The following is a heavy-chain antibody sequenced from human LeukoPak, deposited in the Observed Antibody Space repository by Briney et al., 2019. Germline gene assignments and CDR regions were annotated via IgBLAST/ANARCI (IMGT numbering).Heavy chain of an antibody. Sequence: GGTLSLSCAASGFTLSTYGMSWVRPAPGKGRGWVSAISGSGGSAYYADSVKGRFTLSRDKSKKTLSLQMNDLRAEDTAVNYCAKGLWDILVVPDATFDYWGQGTLVTVSS. CDR2: ISGSGGSA. D-gene: IGHD2-2*01. CDR1: GFTLSTYG. CDR3: AKGLWDILVVPDATFDY. J-gene: IGHJ4*02. V-gene: IGHV3-23*01.